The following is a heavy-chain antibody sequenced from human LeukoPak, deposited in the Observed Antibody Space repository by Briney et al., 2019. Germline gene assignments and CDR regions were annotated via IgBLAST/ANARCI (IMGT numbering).Heavy chain of an antibody. D-gene: IGHD3-22*01. CDR2: IIPIFGTA. J-gene: IGHJ4*02. V-gene: IGHV1-69*05. CDR3: ARVGYYDSSGYYPLYY. CDR1: GGTFTSYA. Sequence: SVKVSCKASGGTFTSYAISWVRQAPGQGLEWRGRIIPIFGTATYAQKFQCRVTITTDESTSTAYMELSSLRSEDTAVYYCARVGYYDSSGYYPLYYWGQGTLVTVSS.